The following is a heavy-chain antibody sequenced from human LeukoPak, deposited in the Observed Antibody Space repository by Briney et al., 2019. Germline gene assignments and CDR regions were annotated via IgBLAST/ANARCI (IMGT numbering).Heavy chain of an antibody. CDR1: GFTFSSSW. CDR3: ARDRAYNTFDY. D-gene: IGHD1-14*01. V-gene: IGHV3-7*01. J-gene: IGHJ4*02. CDR2: IKPDGNAK. Sequence: GGSLRLSCAASGFTFSSSWMTWVRQAPGKGLDWVANIKPDGNAKNYVDYVKGRFTISRDNAKNSLYLQLNSLRADDTAVYYCARDRAYNTFDYWGQGTLVAVSS.